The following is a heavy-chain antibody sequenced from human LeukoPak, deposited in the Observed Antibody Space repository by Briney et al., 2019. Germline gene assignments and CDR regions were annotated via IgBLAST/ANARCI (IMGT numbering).Heavy chain of an antibody. CDR2: IIPIFGTA. D-gene: IGHD3-22*01. CDR3: ARGTPGTMTYAPFDY. CDR1: GGTFSSYA. V-gene: IGHV1-69*06. Sequence: GASVKVPCKASGGTFSSYAISWVRQAPGQGLEWMGGIIPIFGTANYAQKFQGRVTITADKSTSTAYMELSSLRSEDTAVYYCARGTPGTMTYAPFDYWGQGTLVTVSS. J-gene: IGHJ4*02.